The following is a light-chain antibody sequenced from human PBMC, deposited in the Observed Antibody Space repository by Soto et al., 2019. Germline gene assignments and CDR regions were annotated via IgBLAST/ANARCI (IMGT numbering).Light chain of an antibody. CDR2: GAS. CDR3: QQYGSSPLIS. Sequence: VLTQSPGTLSLSPGESATLSCRASQTVSITYLTWYQQKPGQAPRLLIFGASKRATGIPDMFSGSGSGRDFTLTISGLEPEDFAVYYCQQYGSSPLISFGQGTRLEIK. CDR1: QTVSITY. V-gene: IGKV3-20*01. J-gene: IGKJ5*01.